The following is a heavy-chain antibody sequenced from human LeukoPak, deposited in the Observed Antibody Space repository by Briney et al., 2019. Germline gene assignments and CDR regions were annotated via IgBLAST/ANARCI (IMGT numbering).Heavy chain of an antibody. CDR1: GGSISSGGYY. CDR2: IYYSGST. J-gene: IGHJ5*02. CDR3: ARVGDDCADP. Sequence: SETLSLTCTVSGGSISSGGYYWSWIRQHPGKGLEWIGYIYYSGSTYYNPSLKSRVTISVDTSKNQFSLKLSSVTAADTAVYYRARVGDDCADPWGQGTLVTVSS. V-gene: IGHV4-31*03. D-gene: IGHD3-10*01.